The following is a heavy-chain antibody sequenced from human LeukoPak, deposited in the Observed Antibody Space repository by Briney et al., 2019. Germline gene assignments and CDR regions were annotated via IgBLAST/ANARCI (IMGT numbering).Heavy chain of an antibody. CDR1: GFIFNNAW. CDR3: AARSGSKDY. D-gene: IGHD3-10*01. V-gene: IGHV3-23*01. Sequence: PGGSLRLSCSGSGFIFNNAWMSWVRQAPGKGLEWVSGISGSGGSTYYADSVKGRFTISRDNSKNTLYLQMNSLRAEDTAVYYCAARSGSKDYWGQGTLVTVSS. CDR2: ISGSGGST. J-gene: IGHJ4*02.